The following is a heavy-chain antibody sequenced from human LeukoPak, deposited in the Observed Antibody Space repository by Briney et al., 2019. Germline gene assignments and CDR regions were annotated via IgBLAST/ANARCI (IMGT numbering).Heavy chain of an antibody. D-gene: IGHD2-21*01. V-gene: IGHV1-46*03. Sequence: ASVKVSCKASGYTFTRYQIHWVRQAPGQGLEWLGILNPSGRSTSYAQKFQGRVTMTRDTSTSTVYLELSSLRSEDTAVYYCARAYCGGDCYGLDYYYYYMDVWGKGTTVTVSS. CDR2: LNPSGRST. CDR1: GYTFTRYQ. CDR3: ARAYCGGDCYGLDYYYYYMDV. J-gene: IGHJ6*03.